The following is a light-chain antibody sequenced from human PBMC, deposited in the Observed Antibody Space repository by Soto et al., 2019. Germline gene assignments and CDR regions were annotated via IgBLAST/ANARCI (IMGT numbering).Light chain of an antibody. CDR3: QQYNSYSRGT. Sequence: DMQMTQSPSTLSVSVGDRVTITCRASQSITKWLAWYQQKPGKAPKLLIYDASSLESGVPSRFSGSGSGTEFTLTISSLQPDDFATYFCQQYNSYSRGTFGQGTKVEIK. CDR1: QSITKW. J-gene: IGKJ1*01. V-gene: IGKV1-5*01. CDR2: DAS.